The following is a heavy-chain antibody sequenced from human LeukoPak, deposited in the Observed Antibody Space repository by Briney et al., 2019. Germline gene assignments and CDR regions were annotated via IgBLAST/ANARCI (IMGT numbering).Heavy chain of an antibody. CDR3: TRGSGIVVAGWDWFDP. J-gene: IGHJ5*02. CDR1: GYSFTTYD. Sequence: ASVKVSCKASGYSFTTYDINWVRQATGQGLEWMGWMNPNSGNTGYAQKFQGRVTITRNTSISTAYMELSSLRSEDTAVYYCTRGSGIVVAGWDWFDPWGQGTLVTVSS. CDR2: MNPNSGNT. V-gene: IGHV1-8*03. D-gene: IGHD6-19*01.